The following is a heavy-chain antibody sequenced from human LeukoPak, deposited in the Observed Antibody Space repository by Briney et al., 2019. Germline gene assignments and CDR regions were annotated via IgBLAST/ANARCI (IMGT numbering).Heavy chain of an antibody. CDR1: GGSISSYY. D-gene: IGHD6-13*01. CDR3: ARGYSSSWNNWFDP. Sequence: SETLSLTCTLSGGSISSYYWSWIRQPPGKGLEWIGYIYYSGSTNYNPSLKSRVTISVDTSKNQFSLKLSSVTAADTAVYYCARGYSSSWNNWFDPWGQGTLVTVSS. CDR2: IYYSGST. J-gene: IGHJ5*02. V-gene: IGHV4-59*01.